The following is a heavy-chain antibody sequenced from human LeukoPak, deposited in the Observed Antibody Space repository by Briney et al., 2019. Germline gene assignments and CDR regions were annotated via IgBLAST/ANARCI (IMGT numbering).Heavy chain of an antibody. Sequence: GRSLRLPCAASGFTFSSYAMHWVRQAPGKGLEWVAVISYDGSNKYYADSVKGRFTISRDNSKNTLYLQMNSLRAEDTAVYYCARDRDDGDDSLYWYFDVWGRGTLVTVSS. CDR1: GFTFSSYA. J-gene: IGHJ2*01. CDR3: ARDRDDGDDSLYWYFDV. D-gene: IGHD4/OR15-4a*01. V-gene: IGHV3-30-3*01. CDR2: ISYDGSNK.